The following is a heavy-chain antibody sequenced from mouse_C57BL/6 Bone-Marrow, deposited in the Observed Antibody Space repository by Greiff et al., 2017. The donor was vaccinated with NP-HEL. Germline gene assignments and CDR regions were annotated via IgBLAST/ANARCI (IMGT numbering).Heavy chain of an antibody. J-gene: IGHJ2*01. V-gene: IGHV5-17*01. CDR2: ISSGSSTI. Sequence: EVHLVESGGGLVKPGGSLKLSCAASGFTFSDYGMHWVRQAPEKGLEWVAYISSGSSTIYYADTLKGRFTISRDNAKNTMFLQMTSLRSEDTAMYYCAREGLGPYYFDYWGQGTTLTVSS. D-gene: IGHD4-1*01. CDR1: GFTFSDYG. CDR3: AREGLGPYYFDY.